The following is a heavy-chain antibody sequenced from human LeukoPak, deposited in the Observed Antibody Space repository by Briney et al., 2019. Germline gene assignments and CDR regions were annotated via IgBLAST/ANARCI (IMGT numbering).Heavy chain of an antibody. V-gene: IGHV1-2*02. J-gene: IGHJ4*02. CDR2: INPNSGGT. D-gene: IGHD3-9*01. CDR3: ARDNYDILTSTKGFDY. Sequence: ASVKVSCKASGYTFTGYYMHWVRQAPGQGLEWMGWINPNSGGTNYAQKFQGRVTMTRDTSISTAYMELSRLRSDDTAVYYCARDNYDILTSTKGFDYWGQGTLVTVSS. CDR1: GYTFTGYY.